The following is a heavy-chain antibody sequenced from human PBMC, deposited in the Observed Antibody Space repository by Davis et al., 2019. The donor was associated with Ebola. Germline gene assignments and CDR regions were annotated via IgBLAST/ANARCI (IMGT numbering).Heavy chain of an antibody. CDR2: ISSSSSYI. J-gene: IGHJ4*02. D-gene: IGHD6-13*01. CDR3: AKDGYRSNWYSDY. V-gene: IGHV3-21*01. Sequence: PGGSLRLSCAASGFTFSSYSMNWVRQAPGKGLEWVSSISSSSSYIYYADSVKGRFTISRDNAKNSLYLQMNSLRAEDTAVYYCAKDGYRSNWYSDYWGQGTLVTVSS. CDR1: GFTFSSYS.